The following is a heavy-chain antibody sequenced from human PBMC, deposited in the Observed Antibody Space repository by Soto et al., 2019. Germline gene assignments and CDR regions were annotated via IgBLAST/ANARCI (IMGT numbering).Heavy chain of an antibody. Sequence: QVQLQESGPGLVKPSETLSLTCTVSGGSISSYYWSWIRQPPGKGLEWIGYIYYSGSTNYNPSLKSRVTISVDTSKNQFSLKLSSVTAADTAVYYCASYGYCSSTSCSLDWFDPWGQGTLVTVSS. J-gene: IGHJ5*02. CDR1: GGSISSYY. V-gene: IGHV4-59*01. CDR2: IYYSGST. D-gene: IGHD2-2*01. CDR3: ASYGYCSSTSCSLDWFDP.